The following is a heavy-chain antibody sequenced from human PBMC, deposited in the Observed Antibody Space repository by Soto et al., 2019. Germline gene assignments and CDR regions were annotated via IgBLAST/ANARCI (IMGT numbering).Heavy chain of an antibody. CDR1: GGSISSCY. CDR3: ARSPGTAITVYGVVMWFDP. CDR2: IYDSGST. D-gene: IGHD3-3*01. J-gene: IGHJ5*02. Sequence: SETLSLTCTVSGGSISSCYWSWIRQPPGKGPEWIGYIYDSGSTKYNPSLKSRVTISVDTSKNQFSLKVSSVTAADTAVYYCARSPGTAITVYGVVMWFDPWGQGTLVTVSS. V-gene: IGHV4-59*01.